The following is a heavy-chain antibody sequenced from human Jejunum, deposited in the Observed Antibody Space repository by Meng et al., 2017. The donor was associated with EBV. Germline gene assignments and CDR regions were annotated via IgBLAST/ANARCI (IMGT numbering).Heavy chain of an antibody. CDR2: TNEDGRIT. J-gene: IGHJ4*02. CDR1: GFTFSSYW. D-gene: IGHD6-25*01. Sequence: EVQLVESGGALVQAGGSLRLSCAASGFTFSSYWMHWVRQAPGQGLVWVSRTNEDGRITNYADSVKGRFTISRDNTKNTLYLQMNSLRAEDTAVYFCSRDLAGSDDDWGQGTLVTVSS. V-gene: IGHV3-74*01. CDR3: SRDLAGSDDD.